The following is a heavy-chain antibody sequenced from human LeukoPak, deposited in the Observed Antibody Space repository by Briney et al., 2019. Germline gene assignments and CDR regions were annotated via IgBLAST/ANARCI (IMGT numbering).Heavy chain of an antibody. CDR2: IYYSGST. Sequence: SETLPLTCTVSGGSISSYYWSWIRQPPGKGLEWIGYIYYSGSTNYNPSLKSRVTISVDTSKNQFSLKLSSVTAADTAVYYCARGRDSSGYYYGPFDYWGQGTLVTVSS. D-gene: IGHD3-22*01. CDR3: ARGRDSSGYYYGPFDY. CDR1: GGSISSYY. V-gene: IGHV4-59*01. J-gene: IGHJ4*02.